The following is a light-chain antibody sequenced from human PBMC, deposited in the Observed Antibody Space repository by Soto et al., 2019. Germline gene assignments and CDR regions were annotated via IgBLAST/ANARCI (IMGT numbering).Light chain of an antibody. CDR3: QQYNNWPPAYT. Sequence: EIEMTQSPATLSVSPGERATLSCRASQSVSSNLAWYQQKPGQAPRLLIYDASTRATGIPARFSGSGSGTEFTLTISSLQSEDFAVYYCQQYNNWPPAYTFGQGTKLEIK. J-gene: IGKJ2*01. V-gene: IGKV3D-15*01. CDR2: DAS. CDR1: QSVSSN.